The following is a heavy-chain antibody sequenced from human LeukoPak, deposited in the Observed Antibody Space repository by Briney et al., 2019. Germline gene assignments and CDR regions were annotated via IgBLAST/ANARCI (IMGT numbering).Heavy chain of an antibody. V-gene: IGHV3-66*01. CDR3: AREGYSGSYKIDY. D-gene: IGHD1-26*01. Sequence: GGSLRLSCAASGFTVSSNYMSWVRQAPGKGLEWVSVIYSGGSTYYADSVKGRFTISRDNPKNTLYLQMNSLRAEDTAVYYCAREGYSGSYKIDYWGQGTLVTVPS. CDR2: IYSGGST. CDR1: GFTVSSNY. J-gene: IGHJ4*02.